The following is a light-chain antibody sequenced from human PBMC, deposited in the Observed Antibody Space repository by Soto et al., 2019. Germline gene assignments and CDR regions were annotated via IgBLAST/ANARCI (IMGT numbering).Light chain of an antibody. CDR2: LGS. J-gene: IGKJ2*01. CDR1: QSLLHSNGNNC. Sequence: DIVMTQSPLSLPVTPGEPASISCRSSQSLLHSNGNNCLDWFLQRPGQSPQLLIYLGSNRASGVPDRFSGSGSGTDFTLKISRVEAEDVGLYYCMQALQTPGTFGQGTKLEIK. CDR3: MQALQTPGT. V-gene: IGKV2-28*01.